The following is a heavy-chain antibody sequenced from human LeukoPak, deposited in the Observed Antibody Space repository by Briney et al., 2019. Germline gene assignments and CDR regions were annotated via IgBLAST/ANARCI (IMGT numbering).Heavy chain of an antibody. CDR2: IYTSGST. J-gene: IGHJ4*02. CDR1: GGSISSYY. D-gene: IGHD3-16*02. Sequence: SETLSLTCTVSGGSISSYYWSWIRQPAGKGLEWIGRIYTSGSTNYNPSLKSRFTMSVDTSKNQFSLKLSSVTAADTAVYYCARDTGNYVWGSYRLYYFDYWGQGTLVTVSS. V-gene: IGHV4-4*07. CDR3: ARDTGNYVWGSYRLYYFDY.